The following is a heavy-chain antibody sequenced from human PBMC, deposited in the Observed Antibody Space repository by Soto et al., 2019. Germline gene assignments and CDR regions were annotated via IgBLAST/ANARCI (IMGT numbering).Heavy chain of an antibody. D-gene: IGHD5-18*01. CDR2: IYYSGST. J-gene: IGHJ5*02. CDR3: ARQMQLWLGGWFDP. V-gene: IGHV4-59*01. Sequence: SETLSLTCTVSGGSISSYYWSWIRQPPGKGLEWIGYIYYSGSTNYNPSLKSRVTISVDTSKNQFSLKLSSVTAADTAVYYCARQMQLWLGGWFDPWGQGTLVTVSS. CDR1: GGSISSYY.